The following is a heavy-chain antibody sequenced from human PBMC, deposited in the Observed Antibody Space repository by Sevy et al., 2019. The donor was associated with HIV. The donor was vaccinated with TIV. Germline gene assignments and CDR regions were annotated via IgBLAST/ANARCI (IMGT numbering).Heavy chain of an antibody. J-gene: IGHJ6*02. V-gene: IGHV1-69*13. CDR3: ARGGGAVDHGMDV. CDR1: GGTFSSYD. CDR2: IIPIFATS. D-gene: IGHD2-21*01. Sequence: SSVKVSCKASGGTFSSYDINWVRQAPGQGLEWMGQIIPIFATSSYAHNFQGRVTITADESTSTAYMDLSSLRSEDTAVYYCARGGGAVDHGMDVWGQGTTVTVSS.